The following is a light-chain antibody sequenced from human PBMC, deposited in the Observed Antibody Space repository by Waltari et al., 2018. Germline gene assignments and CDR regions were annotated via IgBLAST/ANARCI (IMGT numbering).Light chain of an antibody. CDR3: MQATHWPVT. Sequence: DVGLTQSPLSLPVTPGQSASISCRSSQSLISTDGISYLNWFHQRPGQAPRRLIYKVSNRDSGVPDRFSGSESGTDFTLMISSVEADDVGVYFCMQATHWPVTFGQGTRLVIK. CDR2: KVS. V-gene: IGKV2-30*01. CDR1: QSLISTDGISY. J-gene: IGKJ5*01.